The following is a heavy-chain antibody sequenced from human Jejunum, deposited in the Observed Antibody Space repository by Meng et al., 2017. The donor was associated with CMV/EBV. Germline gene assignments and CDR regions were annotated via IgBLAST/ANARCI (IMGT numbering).Heavy chain of an antibody. J-gene: IGHJ5*02. V-gene: IGHV3-21*01. CDR2: ISSSSRYI. CDR3: ARDIDH. Sequence: EVQLVDSGGXLVKPGGSQRLSCIGSGFTFSSYKMNWVRQAPGKGLECVSSISSSSRYINYADSVKGRFTISRDNAKNSLYLQMNSLRVEDTAIYYCARDIDHWGQGTLVTVSS. CDR1: GFTFSSYK.